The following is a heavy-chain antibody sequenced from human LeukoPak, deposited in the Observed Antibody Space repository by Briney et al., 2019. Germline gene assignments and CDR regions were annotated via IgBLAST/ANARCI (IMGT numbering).Heavy chain of an antibody. D-gene: IGHD3-22*01. CDR3: ASPERSRGYYYEY. CDR1: GGTFSSYA. J-gene: IGHJ4*02. CDR2: IIPIFGTA. V-gene: IGHV1-69*05. Sequence: SVKVSCKASGGTFSSYAINWVRQAPGQGLEWMGGIIPIFGTANYAQKFQGRVTITTDESTSTAYMELSSLRSEDTAVHYCASPERSRGYYYEYWGQGTLVTVSS.